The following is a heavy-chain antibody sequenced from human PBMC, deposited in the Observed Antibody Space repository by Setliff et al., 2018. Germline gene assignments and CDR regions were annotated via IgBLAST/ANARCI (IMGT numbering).Heavy chain of an antibody. J-gene: IGHJ4*02. CDR3: ARELTTYYYDSSGYYNDY. CDR2: ISGSGDKT. D-gene: IGHD3-22*01. V-gene: IGHV3-23*01. CDR1: GFTFSNFA. Sequence: PGGSLRLSCAASGFTFSNFAMTWVRQAPGKGLEWVSGISGSGDKTYYADSVKGRFTISRDNSKNTLYLQMNSLRAEDTAIYYCARELTTYYYDSSGYYNDYWGQGTLVTVSS.